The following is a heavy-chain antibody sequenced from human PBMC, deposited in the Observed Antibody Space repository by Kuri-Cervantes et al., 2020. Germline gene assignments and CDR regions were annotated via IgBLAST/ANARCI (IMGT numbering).Heavy chain of an antibody. J-gene: IGHJ6*02. CDR3: ARDWRLRYFDWLDYGMDV. Sequence: GGSLRLSCAASGFTLSSYGMHWVRQAPGKGLEWVAVISYDGSNKYYADSVKGRFTIYRNNSKNTLYLQMNSLRAEDTAVYYCARDWRLRYFDWLDYGMDVWGQGATVTVSS. CDR1: GFTLSSYG. D-gene: IGHD3-9*01. CDR2: ISYDGSNK. V-gene: IGHV3-30*03.